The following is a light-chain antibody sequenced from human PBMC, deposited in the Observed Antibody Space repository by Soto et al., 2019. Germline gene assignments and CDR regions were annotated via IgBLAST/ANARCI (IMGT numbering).Light chain of an antibody. CDR1: QSVDTTF. V-gene: IGKV3-20*01. CDR2: GAS. Sequence: EIVLTQSPGSLSLSPGQRATLSCRASQSVDTTFFGASKRATGIPDRFSGSGSGTDFTLIISRLEPEDFAVYYCQQYMSSVTFGQGTKVEIK. J-gene: IGKJ1*01. CDR3: QQYMSSVT.